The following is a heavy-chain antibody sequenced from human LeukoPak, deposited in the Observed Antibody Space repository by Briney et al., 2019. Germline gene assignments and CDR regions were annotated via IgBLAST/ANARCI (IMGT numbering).Heavy chain of an antibody. CDR3: ARAGYSSSWLLY. CDR1: GFTFSSYS. J-gene: IGHJ4*02. V-gene: IGHV3-48*04. CDR2: ISSGGRTI. Sequence: GGSLRLSCAASGFTFSSYSMNWVRQAPGKGLEWVSAISSGGRTIYYADSVKGRFTISRDNAKNSLYLQMNSLKAEDTAIYYCARAGYSSSWLLYWGQGTLVTVSS. D-gene: IGHD6-13*01.